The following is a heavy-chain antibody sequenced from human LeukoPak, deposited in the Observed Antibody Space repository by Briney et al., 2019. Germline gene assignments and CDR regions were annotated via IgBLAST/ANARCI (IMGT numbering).Heavy chain of an antibody. CDR3: ARGVFDGIWGMYPQATNWFDP. D-gene: IGHD7-27*01. V-gene: IGHV4-30-4*01. J-gene: IGHJ5*02. Sequence: PSETLSLTCTVSGGSISSGDYYWSWIRQPPGKGLEWIGYIYYSGSTYYNPSLKSRVTISVDTSKNQFSLKLSSVTAADTAVYYCARGVFDGIWGMYPQATNWFDPWGQGTLVTVSS. CDR2: IYYSGST. CDR1: GGSISSGDYY.